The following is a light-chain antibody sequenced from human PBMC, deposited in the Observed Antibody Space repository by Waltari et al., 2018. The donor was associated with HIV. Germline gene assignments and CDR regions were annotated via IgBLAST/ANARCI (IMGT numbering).Light chain of an antibody. CDR2: EVS. Sequence: QSALTQPASVSGSPGQSITIYCPGTSSDVGGYNLVSWYQHHPGKAPKLMIYEVSKRPSGVSNRFSGSKSGNTASLTISGLQAEDEADYYCCAYAGSTTYVIFGGGTKLTVL. CDR3: CAYAGSTTYVI. V-gene: IGLV2-23*02. CDR1: SSDVGGYNL. J-gene: IGLJ2*01.